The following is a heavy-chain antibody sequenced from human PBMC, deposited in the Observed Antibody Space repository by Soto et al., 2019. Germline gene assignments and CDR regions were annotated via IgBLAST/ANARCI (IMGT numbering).Heavy chain of an antibody. J-gene: IGHJ4*02. CDR1: GGSFTSNNW. Sequence: QVQLQESGPGLVKPSGTLSLTCAVSGGSFTSNNWWTWVRQPPGQGLEWIGEIYRTGSTNYNPSLKSRVTLSLDKSEHLFSLKVPSLAAADAAVYYCASRDPGTSVNYWGQGTLVTVSS. D-gene: IGHD1-7*01. CDR3: ASRDPGTSVNY. CDR2: IYRTGST. V-gene: IGHV4-4*02.